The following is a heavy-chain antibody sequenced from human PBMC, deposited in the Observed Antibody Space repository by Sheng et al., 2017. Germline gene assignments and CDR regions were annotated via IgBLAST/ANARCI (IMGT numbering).Heavy chain of an antibody. V-gene: IGHV3-53*01. Sequence: EVQLVESGGGLIQPGGSLRLSCAASGFSVSSNYMSWVRQAPGKGLEWVSTIYTGGTTQYADSVKGRFTISRDNSKNTLYLQMNSLRAGDTAVYYCARDRGDYYDTFFDYWGQGALVTVSS. CDR3: ARDRGDYYDTFFDY. CDR2: IYTGGTT. J-gene: IGHJ4*02. CDR1: GFSVSSNY. D-gene: IGHD3-22*01.